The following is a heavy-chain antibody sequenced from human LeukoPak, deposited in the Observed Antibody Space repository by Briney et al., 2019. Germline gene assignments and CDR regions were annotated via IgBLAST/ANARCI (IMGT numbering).Heavy chain of an antibody. D-gene: IGHD2-2*01. CDR3: ARDYSSSCLDY. J-gene: IGHJ4*02. CDR2: IWYDESNQ. V-gene: IGHV3-33*01. CDR1: GFTFDIYG. Sequence: GGSLRLSCAASGFTFDIYGMHWVRQAPGKGLEWVAIIWYDESNQYYADSVKGRFTISRDNSNNTVYLQMNSLRVDDTAIYYCARDYSSSCLDYWGQGTLVTVSS.